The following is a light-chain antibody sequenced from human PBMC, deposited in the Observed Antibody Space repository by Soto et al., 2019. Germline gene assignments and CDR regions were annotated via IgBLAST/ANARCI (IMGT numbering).Light chain of an antibody. J-gene: IGKJ5*01. CDR1: QSLSSW. CDR3: HRNSSYPNT. CDR2: KAS. V-gene: IGKV1-5*03. Sequence: DIQMTQSPSTLSASVGDRVTITCRASQSLSSWLAWYQQKPGKAPKSLIYKASSLDSGVPARFSGSGSGTEFTLTISSLQPDDFATYYCHRNSSYPNTFGQGTRLEIK.